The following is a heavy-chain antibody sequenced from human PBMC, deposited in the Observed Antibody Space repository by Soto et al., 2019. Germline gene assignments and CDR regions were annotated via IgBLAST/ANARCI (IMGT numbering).Heavy chain of an antibody. CDR2: ISYDGSNK. Sequence: GSLRLSCAASGFTFSSYAMHWVRQAPGKGLEWVAVISYDGSNKYYADSVKGRFTISRDNSKNTLYLQMNSLRAEDTAVYYCARELSRIAAPPGYWGQGTLVTVSS. D-gene: IGHD6-6*01. J-gene: IGHJ4*02. CDR1: GFTFSSYA. V-gene: IGHV3-30-3*01. CDR3: ARELSRIAAPPGY.